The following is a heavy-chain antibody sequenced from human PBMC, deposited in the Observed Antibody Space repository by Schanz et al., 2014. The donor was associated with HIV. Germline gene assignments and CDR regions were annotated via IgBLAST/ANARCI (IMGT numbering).Heavy chain of an antibody. V-gene: IGHV1-18*01. J-gene: IGHJ6*02. Sequence: QVQLVQSGAEVKKPGASVKVSCKASGYTFTSYDINWVRQAPGQGLEWMGWISAYKGNTNCAQKLQGRVTMTTDTSTNTAYMELRRLRSDDTAVYYCARWGRGCSGGSCYWGYYGMDVWGQGTTVTVSS. CDR3: ARWGRGCSGGSCYWGYYGMDV. CDR1: GYTFTSYD. D-gene: IGHD2-15*01. CDR2: ISAYKGNT.